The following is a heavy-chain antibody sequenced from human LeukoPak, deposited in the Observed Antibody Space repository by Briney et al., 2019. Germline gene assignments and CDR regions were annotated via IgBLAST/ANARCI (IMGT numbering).Heavy chain of an antibody. V-gene: IGHV3-11*05. CDR1: GFTFSDYY. CDR3: AKGSGINHYHWIDP. J-gene: IGHJ5*02. Sequence: PGGSLRLSCAASGFTFSDYYMSWIRQAPGKGLEWVSHISSFSNFRSYADSVKGRFTISRDNSKNTLYLQMDSLRAEDTALYYCAKGSGINHYHWIDPWGQGTLVTVSS. D-gene: IGHD1-14*01. CDR2: ISSFSNFR.